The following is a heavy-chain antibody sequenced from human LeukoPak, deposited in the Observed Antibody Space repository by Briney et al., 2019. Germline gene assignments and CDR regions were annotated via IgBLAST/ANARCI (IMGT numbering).Heavy chain of an antibody. CDR2: ISYDGSNK. CDR1: GFTFSSYA. D-gene: IGHD3-22*01. Sequence: GESLRLSCAASGFTFSSYAMHWVRQAPGKGLEWVAVISYDGSNKYYADSVKGRFTISRDNSKNTLYQQMNSLRAEDTAVYYCARDPNYDSSGPIDYWGQGTLVTVSS. V-gene: IGHV3-30-3*01. J-gene: IGHJ4*02. CDR3: ARDPNYDSSGPIDY.